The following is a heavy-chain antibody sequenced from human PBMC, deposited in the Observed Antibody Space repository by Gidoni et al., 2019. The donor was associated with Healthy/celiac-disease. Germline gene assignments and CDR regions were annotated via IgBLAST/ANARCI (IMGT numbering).Heavy chain of an antibody. CDR2: MNPNSGNT. V-gene: IGHV1-8*01. CDR3: ARKWAAAENYYYYGMDV. Sequence: QVQLVQSGAEVKKPGASVKVSCKASGYTFTSYDINWVRQATGQGLEWMGWMNPNSGNTGYAQKFQGRVTMTRNTSISTAYMELSSLRSEDTAVYYCARKWAAAENYYYYGMDVWGQGTTVTVSS. CDR1: GYTFTSYD. J-gene: IGHJ6*02. D-gene: IGHD6-13*01.